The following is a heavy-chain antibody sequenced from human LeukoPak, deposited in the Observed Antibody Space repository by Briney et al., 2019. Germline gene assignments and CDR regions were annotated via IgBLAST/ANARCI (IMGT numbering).Heavy chain of an antibody. D-gene: IGHD4-17*01. J-gene: IGHJ4*02. Sequence: HPGGSLRLSCAASGFTFSGSAMHWVRKASGKGLEWVGRIRSKANSYATAYAASVKGRFTISRDDSKNTAYLQMNSLKTEDTAVYYCTKSSTVTVLFDYWGQGTLVTVSS. V-gene: IGHV3-73*01. CDR1: GFTFSGSA. CDR3: TKSSTVTVLFDY. CDR2: IRSKANSYAT.